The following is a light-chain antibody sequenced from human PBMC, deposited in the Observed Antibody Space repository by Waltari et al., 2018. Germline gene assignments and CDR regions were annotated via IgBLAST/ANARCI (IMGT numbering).Light chain of an antibody. Sequence: QLVLTQSPSASASLGASVKLTCTLSSGHSSNIIAWLQQPPGKGPRYLMQVNSAGSHRTGDEIPDRFSGSSSGAERYLTISSLQSEDEADYYCETGGHGTWVFGGGTKLTVL. CDR2: VNSAGSH. CDR3: ETGGHGTWV. V-gene: IGLV4-69*01. J-gene: IGLJ3*02. CDR1: SGHSSNI.